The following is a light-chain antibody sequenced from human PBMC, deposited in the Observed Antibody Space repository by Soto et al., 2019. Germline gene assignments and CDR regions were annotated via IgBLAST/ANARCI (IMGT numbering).Light chain of an antibody. Sequence: QSVLTQPPSASGTPGQSVTISCSGSSSNIGDNTVNWYQQLPGTAPKLLIFNNDHRSSGVPDRFSGSKSGTSASLAISGLQSEDEADYYCAAWDDSVDGVLFGGGTQLTVL. J-gene: IGLJ2*01. CDR3: AAWDDSVDGVL. CDR2: NND. V-gene: IGLV1-44*01. CDR1: SSNIGDNT.